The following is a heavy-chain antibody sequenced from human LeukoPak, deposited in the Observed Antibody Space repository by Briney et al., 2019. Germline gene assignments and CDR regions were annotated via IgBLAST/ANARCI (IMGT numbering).Heavy chain of an antibody. D-gene: IGHD3-10*02. Sequence: GGSLRLSCAASGFTFSSYEMNWVRQAPGKGLEWVSYISSSGSTIYSADSVKGRFPISRDNATNSLYLQMNSLRAEDTAVYYCAELGITMIGGVWGKGTTVTISS. J-gene: IGHJ6*04. V-gene: IGHV3-48*03. CDR2: ISSSGSTI. CDR1: GFTFSSYE. CDR3: AELGITMIGGV.